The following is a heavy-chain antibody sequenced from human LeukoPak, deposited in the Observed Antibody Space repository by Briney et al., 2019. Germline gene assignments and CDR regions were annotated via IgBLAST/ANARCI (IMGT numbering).Heavy chain of an antibody. CDR1: GGSISGYY. V-gene: IGHV4-4*07. CDR3: ARDSSGSLPLDY. CDR2: IYSSGST. D-gene: IGHD3-10*01. J-gene: IGHJ4*02. Sequence: SETLSLTCTVSGGSISGYYWTWIRQPAGKGLEWIGRIYSSGSTNYNSSLKSRVTMSVDTSKKQFSLKLNSVTAADTAVYYCARDSSGSLPLDYWGQGTLVTVSS.